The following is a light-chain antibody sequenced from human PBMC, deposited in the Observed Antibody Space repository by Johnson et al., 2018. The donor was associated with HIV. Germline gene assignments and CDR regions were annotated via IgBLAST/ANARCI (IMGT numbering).Light chain of an antibody. CDR1: SSNIGNNY. Sequence: QSVLTQPPSVSAAPGQKVTISCSGSSSNIGNNYVSWYQQLPGTAPKLLIYENTKRPPGIPDRFSGSKSAPSAPLGIPGLQTGDAADYYCATWHSSLTSGGGFGTGTKVTVL. CDR3: ATWHSSLTSGGG. J-gene: IGLJ1*01. CDR2: ENT. V-gene: IGLV1-51*02.